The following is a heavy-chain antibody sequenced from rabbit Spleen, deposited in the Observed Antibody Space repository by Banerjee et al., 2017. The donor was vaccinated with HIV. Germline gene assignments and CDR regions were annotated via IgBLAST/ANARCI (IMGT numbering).Heavy chain of an antibody. CDR2: IVPIFGVT. J-gene: IGHJ4*01. V-gene: IGHV1S7*01. D-gene: IGHD2-1*01. CDR3: AGGDGASWGL. Sequence: QLVESGGGLVQPGGSLKLSCKASRFDFSTYSMSWVRQAPGKGLEWIGYIVPIFGVTYYANWVNGRFTISSHNAQNTLYLQLNSLTAADTATYFCAGGDGASWGLWGQGTLVTVS. CDR1: RFDFSTYS.